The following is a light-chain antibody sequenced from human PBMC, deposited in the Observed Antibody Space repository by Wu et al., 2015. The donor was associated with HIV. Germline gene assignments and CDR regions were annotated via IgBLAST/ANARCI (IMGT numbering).Light chain of an antibody. Sequence: EIVMTQSPATLSVSPGERATLSCRASQSVSSNLAWYQQKPGQAPRLLIYGASTRATGIPARFSGSGSGTDFTLTITSLQFEDFAVYFCQQYNYWPSFGGGTKVEL. V-gene: IGKV3-15*01. CDR2: GAS. CDR3: QQYNYWPS. J-gene: IGKJ4*01. CDR1: QSVSSN.